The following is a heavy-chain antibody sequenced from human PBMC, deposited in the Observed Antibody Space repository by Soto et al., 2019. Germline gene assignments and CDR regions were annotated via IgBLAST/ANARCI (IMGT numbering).Heavy chain of an antibody. CDR2: ISSSGSTI. D-gene: IGHD2-2*01. J-gene: IGHJ4*02. Sequence: GGSLRLSCAASGFTFSDYYMSWIRQAPGKGLEWVSYISSSGSTIYYADSVKGRFTISRDNAKNSLYLQMNSLRAEDTAVYYCAREYACSSTSCYGLAYWGQGTLVTVSS. CDR1: GFTFSDYY. CDR3: AREYACSSTSCYGLAY. V-gene: IGHV3-11*01.